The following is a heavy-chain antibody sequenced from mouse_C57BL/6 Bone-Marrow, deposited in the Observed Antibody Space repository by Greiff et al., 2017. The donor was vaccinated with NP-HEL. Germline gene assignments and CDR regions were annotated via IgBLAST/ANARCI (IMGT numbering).Heavy chain of an antibody. V-gene: IGHV1-85*01. D-gene: IGHD1-2*01. J-gene: IGHJ4*01. CDR3: AREDCGYMDY. CDR1: GYTFTSYD. Sequence: VHLVESGPELVKPGASVKLSCKASGYTFTSYDINWVKQRPGQGLEWIGWIYPRDGSTKYNEKFKGKATLTVDTSSSTAYMELHSLTSEDSAVYFCAREDCGYMDYWGQGTSVTVSS. CDR2: IYPRDGST.